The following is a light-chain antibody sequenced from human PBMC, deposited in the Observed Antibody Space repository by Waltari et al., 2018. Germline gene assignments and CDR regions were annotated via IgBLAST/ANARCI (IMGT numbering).Light chain of an antibody. Sequence: DIVMTQSPLSLPVTPGEPASISCRSSQSLLHSNGYNYLDWYLQKPGQSPQLLIYLGSNRAAGVPDRFSVSGSGTEFTLKISRVEAEDVGVYYCMQALQTPWTFGQGTKVEIK. CDR1: QSLLHSNGYNY. V-gene: IGKV2-28*01. J-gene: IGKJ1*01. CDR3: MQALQTPWT. CDR2: LGS.